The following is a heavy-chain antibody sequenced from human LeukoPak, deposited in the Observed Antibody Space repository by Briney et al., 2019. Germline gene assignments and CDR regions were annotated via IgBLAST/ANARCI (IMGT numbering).Heavy chain of an antibody. D-gene: IGHD3-9*01. CDR2: IKIDGSYI. Sequence: PGGSLRLSCAASGFSFSSYWMHWVRQAPGCGLVWVSRIKIDGSYIDYADSVKGRFTISRDNAKNMLYLQMNGLRAEDTAVYYCARDLGSGDILTGYYDNYFDYWGQGTLVTVSS. J-gene: IGHJ4*02. CDR3: ARDLGSGDILTGYYDNYFDY. CDR1: GFSFSSYW. V-gene: IGHV3-74*01.